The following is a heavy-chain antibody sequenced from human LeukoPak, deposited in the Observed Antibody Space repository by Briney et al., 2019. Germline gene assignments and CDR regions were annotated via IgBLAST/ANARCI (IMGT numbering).Heavy chain of an antibody. Sequence: SETLSLTCTVSGGSISSSSYYWGWIRQPPGKGLEWIGSIYYSGSTYYNPSLKSRVTISVDTSKNQFSLKLSSVTAADTAVYYCARHVYDSSGYYWGGDYWGQGTLVTVSS. J-gene: IGHJ4*02. V-gene: IGHV4-39*01. CDR3: ARHVYDSSGYYWGGDY. CDR2: IYYSGST. D-gene: IGHD3-22*01. CDR1: GGSISSSSYY.